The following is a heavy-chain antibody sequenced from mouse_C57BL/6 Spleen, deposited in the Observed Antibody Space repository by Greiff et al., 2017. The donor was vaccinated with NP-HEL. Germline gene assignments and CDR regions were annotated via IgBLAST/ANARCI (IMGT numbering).Heavy chain of an antibody. V-gene: IGHV5-4*01. CDR2: ISDGGSYT. CDR1: GFTFSSYA. CDR3: ARGTLLLRYLDY. Sequence: EVHLVESGGGLVKPGGSLKLSCAASGFTFSSYAMSWVRQTPEKRLEWVATISDGGSYTYYPDNVKGRFTISRDNAKNNLYLQMSHLKSEDTAMYYCARGTLLLRYLDYWGQGTSVTVSS. D-gene: IGHD1-1*01. J-gene: IGHJ4*01.